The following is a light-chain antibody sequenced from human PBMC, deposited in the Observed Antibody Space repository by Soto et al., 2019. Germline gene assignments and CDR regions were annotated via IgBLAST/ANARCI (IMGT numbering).Light chain of an antibody. CDR1: SSDVGGYNY. Sequence: QSALTQPASVSGSPGQSITISCTGTSSDVGGYNYVSWYQQHPGKAPKLMIYEVSNRPLGVSNRFSGLKSGNTASLTISGLQAEDETDYYGSSYTSSSTLVFGTGTKLTVL. V-gene: IGLV2-14*01. CDR2: EVS. J-gene: IGLJ1*01. CDR3: SSYTSSSTLV.